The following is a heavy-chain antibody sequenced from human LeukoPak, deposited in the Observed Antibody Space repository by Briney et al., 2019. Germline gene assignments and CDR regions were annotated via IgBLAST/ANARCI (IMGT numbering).Heavy chain of an antibody. CDR2: IYYSGST. CDR3: AREDWSSSSGNWFDP. D-gene: IGHD6-6*01. Sequence: PSETLSLTCTVSGGSIKSYYWSWIRQPPGKGLEWIGYIYYSGSTNYNPSLKSRVTISVDTSKNQFSLKLSSVTAADTAVYYCAREDWSSSSGNWFDPWGQGTLVTVSS. CDR1: GGSIKSYY. J-gene: IGHJ5*02. V-gene: IGHV4-59*01.